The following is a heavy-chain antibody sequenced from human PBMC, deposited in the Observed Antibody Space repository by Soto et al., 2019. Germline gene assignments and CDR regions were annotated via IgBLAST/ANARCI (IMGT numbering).Heavy chain of an antibody. J-gene: IGHJ4*02. CDR3: ARADYDSSGYLIDY. CDR2: IYYTGST. D-gene: IGHD3-22*01. CDR1: GGSISSGDYY. V-gene: IGHV4-30-4*01. Sequence: SETLSLTCTVSGGSISSGDYYWSWIRQPPGKGLEWIGYIYYTGSTYYNPSLKSRVTISVDTSKNQFSLKLSSVAAADTAVYYCARADYDSSGYLIDYWGQGTLVTVSS.